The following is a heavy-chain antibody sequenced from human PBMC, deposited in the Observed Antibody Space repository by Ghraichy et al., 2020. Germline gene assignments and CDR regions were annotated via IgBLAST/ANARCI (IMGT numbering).Heavy chain of an antibody. CDR3: ARDPGGS. V-gene: IGHV4-38-2*02. J-gene: IGHJ4*02. CDR1: GYSISSGYY. Sequence: SETRSLTCAVSGYSISSGYYWGWIRQPPGKGLEWIGSIYHSGSTYYNPSLKSRVTISVDTSKNQFSLKLSSVTAADTAVYYCARDPGGSWGQGTLVTVSS. CDR2: IYHSGST.